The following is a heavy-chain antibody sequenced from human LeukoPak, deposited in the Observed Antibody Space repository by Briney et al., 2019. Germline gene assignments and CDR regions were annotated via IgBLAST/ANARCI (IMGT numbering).Heavy chain of an antibody. CDR3: AAGGTTKVTTDEGDY. D-gene: IGHD4-17*01. J-gene: IGHJ4*02. V-gene: IGHV1-58*01. CDR2: IVVGSGNT. Sequence: SVKASCKASGFTFTSSAVQWVRQARGQRLEWIGWIVVGSGNTNYAQKFQERVIITRDMSTSTSYMELSSLRSDDTAVYYCAAGGTTKVTTDEGDYWGQGTLVTVSS. CDR1: GFTFTSSA.